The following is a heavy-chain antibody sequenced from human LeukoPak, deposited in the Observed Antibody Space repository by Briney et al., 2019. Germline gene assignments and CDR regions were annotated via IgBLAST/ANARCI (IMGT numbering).Heavy chain of an antibody. D-gene: IGHD5-12*01. CDR3: ARGPSGYHNT. Sequence: GGSLRLSCVASGFTFSSYSMQWVRQTPGKGLEWVGILSYDGTNTYYGESVKGRFTISRDNSKNTLYLQMNSLRAEDTAVYYCARGPSGYHNTGGQGTLVTVSS. CDR2: LSYDGTNT. V-gene: IGHV3-33*05. J-gene: IGHJ4*02. CDR1: GFTFSSYS.